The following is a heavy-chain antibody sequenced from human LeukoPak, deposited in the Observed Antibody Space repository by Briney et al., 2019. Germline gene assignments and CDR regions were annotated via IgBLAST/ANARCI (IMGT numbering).Heavy chain of an antibody. CDR3: ASTSRITMYYFDY. V-gene: IGHV4-30-4*01. CDR1: GDSISSGDYD. D-gene: IGHD3-10*02. J-gene: IGHJ4*02. Sequence: SETLSLTCTVSGDSISSGDYDWRWIRQPPGKGLEWIGYIYYSGSTYYNPSLKSRVTISVDTSKNQFSLKLSSVTAADTAVYYCASTSRITMYYFDYWGQGTLVTVSS. CDR2: IYYSGST.